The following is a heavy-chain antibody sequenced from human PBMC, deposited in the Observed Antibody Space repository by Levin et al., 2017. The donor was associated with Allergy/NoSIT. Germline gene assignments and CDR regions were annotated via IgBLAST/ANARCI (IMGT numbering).Heavy chain of an antibody. V-gene: IGHV1-69*13. D-gene: IGHD2-8*01. J-gene: IGHJ2*01. CDR1: GGAFSSYT. CDR3: ARGRGIDLITHHSSYWFFDV. CDR2: IIPIFGRT. Sequence: SVKVSCKVSGGAFSSYTFNWVRQAPGQGLEWMGGIIPIFGRTHYAQNFQGRVTITADESTTTVYVELTSLKSDDTAVYYCARGRGIDLITHHSSYWFFDVWGRGTLVTVSS.